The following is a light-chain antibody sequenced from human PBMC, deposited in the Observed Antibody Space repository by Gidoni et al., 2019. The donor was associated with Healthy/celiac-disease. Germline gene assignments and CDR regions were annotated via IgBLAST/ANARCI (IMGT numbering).Light chain of an antibody. CDR1: QSVRSSY. V-gene: IGKV3-20*01. CDR2: GAS. J-gene: IGKJ1*01. CDR3: QQYGSSPWT. Sequence: GESATLSCRASQSVRSSYLAWYQQKPGQAPRLLIYGASSRATGIPDRFSGSGSGTDFTLTISRLEPEDFAVYYCQQYGSSPWTFGQGTKVEIK.